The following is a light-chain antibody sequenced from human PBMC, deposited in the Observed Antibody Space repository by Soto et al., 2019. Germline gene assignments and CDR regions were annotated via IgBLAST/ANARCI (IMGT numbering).Light chain of an antibody. Sequence: DIQMTQSPSSLSASVGDRVTITCRASQAIRNDLAWYQQKPGRAPKRLIYGSSTLQSGVPLRFSGSGSGTEFTLTISSLQPEDFATYYCLQHNVLPRAFGQGTKVDI. J-gene: IGKJ1*01. V-gene: IGKV1-17*01. CDR2: GSS. CDR1: QAIRND. CDR3: LQHNVLPRA.